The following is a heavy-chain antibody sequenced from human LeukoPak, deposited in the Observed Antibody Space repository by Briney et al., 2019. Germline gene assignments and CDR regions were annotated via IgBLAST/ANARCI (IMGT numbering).Heavy chain of an antibody. CDR1: GFTFNGSA. CDR3: TRRFYSDSSEDFDY. D-gene: IGHD3-22*01. Sequence: GGSLRLSCAASGFTFNGSAMHWVRQASGKGLEWVGRIRSKANSYATAYAASVKGRFTISRDDSKNTAHLQMNSLKTEDTAVYYCTRRFYSDSSEDFDYWGQGTLVTVSS. CDR2: IRSKANSYAT. J-gene: IGHJ4*02. V-gene: IGHV3-73*01.